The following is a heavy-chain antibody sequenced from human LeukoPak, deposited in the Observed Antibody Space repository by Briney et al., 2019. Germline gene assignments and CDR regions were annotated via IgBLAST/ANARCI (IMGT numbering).Heavy chain of an antibody. CDR1: GGSISSYY. D-gene: IGHD1-26*01. V-gene: IGHV4-4*07. CDR3: AAELYSGSYGRCCSFAF. CDR2: IYTSGST. Sequence: PSETLSLTCTVSGGSISSYYWSWIRQPAGKGLEWIGRIYTSGSTNYNPSLKSRVTISVDTSKNQFSLKLSSVTAADTAVYYCAAELYSGSYGRCCSFAFWGQGTQVTVSS. J-gene: IGHJ4*02.